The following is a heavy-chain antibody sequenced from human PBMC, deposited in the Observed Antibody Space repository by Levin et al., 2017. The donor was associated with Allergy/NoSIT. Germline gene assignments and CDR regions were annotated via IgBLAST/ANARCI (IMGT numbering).Heavy chain of an antibody. Sequence: GGSLRLSCAVSGFTFSDSAMQWVRQAPGKGLEWVAVISYDGSNKYYADSVKGRFTISRDNFKNTLYLQMNSLRAEDTAVYYCSKDSQAYSGYDYHDYWGQGTLVTVSS. J-gene: IGHJ4*02. CDR3: SKDSQAYSGYDYHDY. D-gene: IGHD5-12*01. V-gene: IGHV3-30-3*02. CDR2: ISYDGSNK. CDR1: GFTFSDSA.